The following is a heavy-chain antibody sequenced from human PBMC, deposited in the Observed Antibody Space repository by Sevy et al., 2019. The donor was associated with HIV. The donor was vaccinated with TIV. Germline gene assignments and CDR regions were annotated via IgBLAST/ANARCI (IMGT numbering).Heavy chain of an antibody. CDR2: ISGSGDNT. J-gene: IGHJ6*02. D-gene: IGHD3-3*01. V-gene: IGHV3-23*01. CDR1: GFTFSNYA. CDR3: AKGLILEWSWYGMDV. Sequence: GGSLRLSCAASGFTFSNYAMNWVRQTPGKGLEWVSSISGSGDNTYYADSVKGRFTISRDNSKNTLYLQMKSLRAEDTAVYYCAKGLILEWSWYGMDVWGQGTTVTVSS.